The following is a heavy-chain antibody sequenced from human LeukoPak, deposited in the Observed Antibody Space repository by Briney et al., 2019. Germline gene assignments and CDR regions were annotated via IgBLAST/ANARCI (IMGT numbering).Heavy chain of an antibody. CDR2: IRYDGNNK. CDR1: GFTFSSSD. Sequence: GGSLRLSCAASGFTFSSSDMHWVRQAPGKGLEWVAFIRYDGNNKYYADSVKGRLTITRDNSKNTLYLQMNSLRAADTAVYYCARDGAGSSLYMDVWGKGTTVTVSS. J-gene: IGHJ6*03. V-gene: IGHV3-30*02. D-gene: IGHD6-6*01. CDR3: ARDGAGSSLYMDV.